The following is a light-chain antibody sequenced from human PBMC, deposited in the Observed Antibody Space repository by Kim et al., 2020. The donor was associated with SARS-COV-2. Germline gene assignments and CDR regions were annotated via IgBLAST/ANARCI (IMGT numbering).Light chain of an antibody. CDR2: GPS. CDR1: TCVISSY. J-gene: IGKJ4*01. CDR3: QQYGSSPLT. Sequence: SPGERVTLACGARTCVISSYLAWYQKKSGQAPSLLIYGPSSRAAGIPDTFSGSGSETDFTLTISRLEPEDFAVYYCQQYGSSPLTFGGGTKVDIK. V-gene: IGKV3-20*01.